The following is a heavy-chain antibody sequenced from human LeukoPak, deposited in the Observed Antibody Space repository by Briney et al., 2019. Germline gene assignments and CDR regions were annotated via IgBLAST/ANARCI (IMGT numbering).Heavy chain of an antibody. CDR2: INPNSGGT. CDR3: ARVHCTNGVCYLFDY. J-gene: IGHJ4*02. Sequence: PGASVKVSCKASGYTFTGYYMHWVRQAPGQGLEWMGRINPNSGGTNYAQKFQGRGTMTRDTSISTAYMELSRLRSDDTAVYYCARVHCTNGVCYLFDYWGQGTLVAVSS. CDR1: GYTFTGYY. D-gene: IGHD2-8*01. V-gene: IGHV1-2*06.